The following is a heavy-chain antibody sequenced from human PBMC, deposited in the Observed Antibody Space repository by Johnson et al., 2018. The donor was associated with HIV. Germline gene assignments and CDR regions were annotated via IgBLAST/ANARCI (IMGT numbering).Heavy chain of an antibody. J-gene: IGHJ3*02. CDR2: ISYDGSNK. CDR3: GRGGGDGYSRSAFDI. V-gene: IGHV3-30-3*01. D-gene: IGHD5-24*01. CDR1: GFTFSSYA. Sequence: QVQLVESGGGVVQPGRSLRLSCAASGFTFSSYAMHWVRQAPGKGLEWVAVISYDGSNKYYADSVKGRFTISRDNSKNTLYLQMNSLRAEDTAGYYCGRGGGDGYSRSAFDIWGQGTMVTVSS.